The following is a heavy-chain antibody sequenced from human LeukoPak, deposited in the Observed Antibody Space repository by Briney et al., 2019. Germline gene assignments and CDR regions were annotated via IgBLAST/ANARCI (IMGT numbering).Heavy chain of an antibody. CDR2: IWYDGSNK. V-gene: IGHV3-33*01. Sequence: GGSLRPSCAASGFTSSSYGVHWVRQAPGKGLERVAVIWYDGSNKYYADSVKGRFTISRDNSKNTLYLQMNSLRAEDTAVYYCARDRGFTMGPSNPFDYWGQGTLVTVSS. D-gene: IGHD3-10*01. CDR1: GFTSSSYG. J-gene: IGHJ4*02. CDR3: ARDRGFTMGPSNPFDY.